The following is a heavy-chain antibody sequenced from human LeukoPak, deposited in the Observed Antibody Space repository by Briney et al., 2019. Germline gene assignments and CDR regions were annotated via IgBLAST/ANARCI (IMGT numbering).Heavy chain of an antibody. CDR3: ATVYYDSSGYLDY. J-gene: IGHJ4*02. Sequence: ASVKVSCKASGYTFTGYGISSVRQAPGQGLEWMGWISAFNVNTNYAQKLQGRVTMTTDTSTSTAYMELRSLRSDATAAYYCATVYYDSSGYLDYWGQGTLVTVSS. V-gene: IGHV1-18*01. CDR1: GYTFTGYG. CDR2: ISAFNVNT. D-gene: IGHD3-22*01.